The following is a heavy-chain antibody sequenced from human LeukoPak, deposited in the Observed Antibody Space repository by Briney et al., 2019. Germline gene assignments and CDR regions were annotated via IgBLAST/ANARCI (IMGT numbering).Heavy chain of an antibody. CDR3: ARLFSRYFFDQ. CDR1: GFSFSSFW. J-gene: IGHJ4*02. Sequence: PGGSLRLSCRASGFSFSSFWMTWVRRTPGKGLGWVATITQDGSETFYVDSVKGRFTISRDNAKNSLYLQMKSLRVEDTAVYYCARLFSRYFFDQWGQGTLVTVSS. D-gene: IGHD3-9*01. V-gene: IGHV3-7*02. CDR2: ITQDGSET.